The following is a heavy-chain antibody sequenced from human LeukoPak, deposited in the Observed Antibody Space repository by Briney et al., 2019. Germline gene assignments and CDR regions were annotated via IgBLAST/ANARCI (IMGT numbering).Heavy chain of an antibody. J-gene: IGHJ4*02. Sequence: GGSLRLSCAASGFTLSSYWLHWVRQAPGKGLVWVSRISDADGSITDYADSVRGRFTISRDTAKNPLYLEMNSLGAEDTAVYYCARDLSGYSDYWGQGTLVTVSS. D-gene: IGHD2-15*01. CDR2: ISDADGSIT. CDR3: ARDLSGYSDY. V-gene: IGHV3-74*01. CDR1: GFTLSSYW.